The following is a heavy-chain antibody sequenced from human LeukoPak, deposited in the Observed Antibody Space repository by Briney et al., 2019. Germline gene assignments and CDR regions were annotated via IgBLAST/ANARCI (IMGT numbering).Heavy chain of an antibody. Sequence: SQTLSLTCAVSGGSLSSGGYSWSWIRQPRGKGLEWIGYIFDSGSTYYNPSLESRVTISVDRSNNQISLKLSSVTAADTAVYYCARHVPIFGVVRAFDIWGQGTMVTVSS. D-gene: IGHD3-3*01. V-gene: IGHV4-30-2*01. CDR1: GGSLSSGGYS. CDR3: ARHVPIFGVVRAFDI. CDR2: IFDSGST. J-gene: IGHJ3*02.